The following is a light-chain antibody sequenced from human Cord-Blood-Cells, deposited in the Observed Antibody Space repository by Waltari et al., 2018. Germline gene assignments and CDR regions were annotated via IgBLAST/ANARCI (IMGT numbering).Light chain of an antibody. CDR1: SSDVGGYNY. Sequence: QSALTQPASVSGSPGQSITISCTGTSSDVGGYNYVSWYQQHPGQAPKLMIYDVSNRLSGVSNRFSGSKSGNTASLTISGLQAEDEADYYCSSYTSSSTLPYVFGTGTKVTVL. CDR3: SSYTSSSTLPYV. J-gene: IGLJ1*01. V-gene: IGLV2-14*01. CDR2: DVS.